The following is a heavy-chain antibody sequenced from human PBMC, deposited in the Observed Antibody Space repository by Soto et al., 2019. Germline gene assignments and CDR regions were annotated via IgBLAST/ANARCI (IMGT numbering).Heavy chain of an antibody. Sequence: GGSLRLSCAASGFTFTSYGMHWVRQAPGKGLEWVAFISDDGRDKYYTASVKGRFTIARDNSKSTLTLQMNSLRSEDTAIYYCARVLFGYFDPLDSWGQGTLVTVSS. J-gene: IGHJ5*01. CDR2: ISDDGRDK. V-gene: IGHV3-30*03. D-gene: IGHD5-12*01. CDR3: ARVLFGYFDPLDS. CDR1: GFTFTSYG.